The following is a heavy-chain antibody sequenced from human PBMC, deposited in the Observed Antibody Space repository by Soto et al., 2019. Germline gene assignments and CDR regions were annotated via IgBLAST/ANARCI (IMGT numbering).Heavy chain of an antibody. CDR1: GFTFSNYW. CDR3: ACSRRPARLGPKGAIDY. V-gene: IGHV3-74*01. D-gene: IGHD2-15*01. CDR2: IDTDGSTT. J-gene: IGHJ4*02. Sequence: EVHLVESGGAVVQPGGSLRLSCATSGFTFSNYWMHWVRQVPGRGLVWVSRIDTDGSTTSYADFAKGRFTISRDNAKSPLSLQMNSLRAEDTAIYYCACSRRPARLGPKGAIDYWGQGTLVTVYS.